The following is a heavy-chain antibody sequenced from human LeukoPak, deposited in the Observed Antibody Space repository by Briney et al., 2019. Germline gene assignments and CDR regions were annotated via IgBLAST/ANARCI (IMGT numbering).Heavy chain of an antibody. D-gene: IGHD2-21*02. CDR3: ARLLERSVTADTTLRDY. CDR2: IIPIRGIA. J-gene: IGHJ4*02. Sequence: SVKVSCKASGGTFSIYAFSWVRQAPGQGLEWMGRIIPIRGIANYAQKFQGRATITADKSTSTAYMDLTSLRSEDTAVYYCARLLERSVTADTTLRDYWGQGTLVTVSS. V-gene: IGHV1-69*04. CDR1: GGTFSIYA.